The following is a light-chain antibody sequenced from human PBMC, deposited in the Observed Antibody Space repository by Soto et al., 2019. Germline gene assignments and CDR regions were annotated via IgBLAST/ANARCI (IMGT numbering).Light chain of an antibody. CDR1: QSITIY. CDR3: QQSYSTPIT. J-gene: IGKJ5*01. V-gene: IGKV1-39*01. Sequence: DIQMTQSPSTLSGSVGDRVTITCRASQSITIYLNWYQQKPGKAPNLLIYDASTLHSGVPSRFSGGGSGTDFTLTISSLQPEDFATYYCQQSYSTPITFGQGTRLEIK. CDR2: DAS.